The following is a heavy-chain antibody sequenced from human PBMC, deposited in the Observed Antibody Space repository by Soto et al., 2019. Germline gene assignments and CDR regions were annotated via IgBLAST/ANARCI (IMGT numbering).Heavy chain of an antibody. J-gene: IGHJ6*02. Sequence: PGGSLRLSCAASGFTFSSYGMHWVRQAPGKGLEWVAVIWYDGSNKYYADSVKGRFTISRDNSKNTLYLQMNSLRAEDTAVYYCARDGSGYCISTSCQYYYYYGMEVWGRGPRVTASS. CDR3: ARDGSGYCISTSCQYYYYYGMEV. CDR1: GFTFSSYG. D-gene: IGHD2-2*01. CDR2: IWYDGSNK. V-gene: IGHV3-33*01.